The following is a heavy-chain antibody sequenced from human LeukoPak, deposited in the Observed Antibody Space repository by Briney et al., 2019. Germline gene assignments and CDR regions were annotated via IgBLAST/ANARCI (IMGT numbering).Heavy chain of an antibody. J-gene: IGHJ4*01. Sequence: GGSLRLSCAASGFTFSSYAMSWVRQAPGKGLEWVSAISGSGGSTYYADSVKGRFTISRDNSKNTLYPQMNSLRAEDTALYYCAKPRPGGGDCYDYWGQGTLVTVSS. CDR3: AKPRPGGGDCYDY. D-gene: IGHD2-21*02. CDR1: GFTFSSYA. V-gene: IGHV3-23*01. CDR2: ISGSGGST.